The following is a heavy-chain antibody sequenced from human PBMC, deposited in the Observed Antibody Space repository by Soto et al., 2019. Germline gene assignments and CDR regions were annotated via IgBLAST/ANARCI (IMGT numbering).Heavy chain of an antibody. V-gene: IGHV4-61*01. D-gene: IGHD6-13*01. CDR3: ARHPERIAQIGWFDP. CDR1: GGSVSSGSYY. CDR2: IYYSGST. J-gene: IGHJ5*02. Sequence: SETLSLTCTVSGGSVSSGSYYWSWIRQPPGKGLEWIGYIYYSGSTNYNPPLKSRVTISVDTSKNQFSLKLSSVTAADTAVYYCARHPERIAQIGWFDPWGQGTLVTVSS.